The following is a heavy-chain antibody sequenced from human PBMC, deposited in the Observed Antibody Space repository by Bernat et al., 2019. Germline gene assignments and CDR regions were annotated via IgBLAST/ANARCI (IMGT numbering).Heavy chain of an antibody. D-gene: IGHD3-22*01. CDR1: GFTFSSYS. CDR2: ISSSSSYI. V-gene: IGHV3-21*01. J-gene: IGHJ4*02. CDR3: ARDKVGSYYDSSGFVDY. Sequence: EVQLVESGGGLVKPGGSLRLSCAASGFTFSSYSMNWVRQAPGKGLEWGSSISSSSSYIYYADSVKGRFTISRDNAKNSLYLQMNSLRAEDTAVYYCARDKVGSYYDSSGFVDYWGQGTLVTVSS.